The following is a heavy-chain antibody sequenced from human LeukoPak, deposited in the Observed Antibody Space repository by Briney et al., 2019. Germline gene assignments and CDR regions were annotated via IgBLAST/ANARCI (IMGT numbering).Heavy chain of an antibody. CDR3: TTDLIVVVYSDYFDY. CDR2: IKSKTDGGTT. J-gene: IGHJ4*02. Sequence: PGGSLRLSCAASGFTFSNAWMSWVCQAPGKGLEWVGRIKSKTDGGTTDYAAPVKGRFTISRDDSKNTLYLQMNSLKTEDTAVYYCTTDLIVVVYSDYFDYWGQGTLVTVSS. D-gene: IGHD2-15*01. V-gene: IGHV3-15*01. CDR1: GFTFSNAW.